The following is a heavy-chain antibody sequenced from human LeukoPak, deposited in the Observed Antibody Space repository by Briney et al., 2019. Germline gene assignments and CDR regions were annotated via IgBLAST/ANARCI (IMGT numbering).Heavy chain of an antibody. V-gene: IGHV3-23*01. Sequence: GGSLRLSCAASGFTFSSYAMSWVRQAPGKGLEWVSAISGSGGSTYYADSVKGRFTISRDNSKNTLYLQMNSLRAEDTAEYYCAAGGYYDILTGPNPWGQGTPVTVSS. D-gene: IGHD3-9*01. J-gene: IGHJ5*02. CDR3: AAGGYYDILTGPNP. CDR2: ISGSGGST. CDR1: GFTFSSYA.